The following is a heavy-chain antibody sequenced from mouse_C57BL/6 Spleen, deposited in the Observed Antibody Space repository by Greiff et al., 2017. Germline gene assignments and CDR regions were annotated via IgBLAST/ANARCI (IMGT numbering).Heavy chain of an antibody. J-gene: IGHJ4*01. CDR3: ARDGDGNAMDY. D-gene: IGHD1-2*01. CDR1: GFTFSDYY. V-gene: IGHV5-16*01. Sequence: EVKLVESEGGLVQPGSSMKLSCTASGFTFSDYYMAWVRQVPEKGLEWVANINYDGSSTYYLDSLKSRFIISRDNAKNILYLQMSSLKSEDTATYYCARDGDGNAMDYWGQGTSVTVSS. CDR2: INYDGSST.